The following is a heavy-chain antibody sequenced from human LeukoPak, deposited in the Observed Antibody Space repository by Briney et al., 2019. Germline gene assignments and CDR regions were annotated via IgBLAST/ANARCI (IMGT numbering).Heavy chain of an antibody. J-gene: IGHJ3*02. Sequence: GASVKVSCKASGYTLTGYFMHWVRQAPGQGLEWMGWINPNSGGTNYAQKFQGRVTMTRDTSISTAYMELSRLRSDDTAVYYCARGDYDSSGYAFDIWGQGTMVTVSS. D-gene: IGHD3-22*01. CDR2: INPNSGGT. V-gene: IGHV1-2*02. CDR3: ARGDYDSSGYAFDI. CDR1: GYTLTGYF.